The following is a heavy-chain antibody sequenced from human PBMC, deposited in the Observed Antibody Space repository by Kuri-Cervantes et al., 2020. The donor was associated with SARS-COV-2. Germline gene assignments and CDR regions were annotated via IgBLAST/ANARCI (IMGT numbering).Heavy chain of an antibody. CDR3: ARVWPTINWFDP. CDR1: GYTFTSYY. D-gene: IGHD1-1*01. CDR2: ISAYNGNT. J-gene: IGHJ5*02. V-gene: IGHV1-18*04. Sequence: ASVKVSCKASGYTFTSYYMHWVRQAPGQGLEWMGWISAYNGNTNYAQKLQGRVTMTTDTSTSTAYMELRSLRSDDTAVYYCARVWPTINWFDPWGQGTLVTVSS.